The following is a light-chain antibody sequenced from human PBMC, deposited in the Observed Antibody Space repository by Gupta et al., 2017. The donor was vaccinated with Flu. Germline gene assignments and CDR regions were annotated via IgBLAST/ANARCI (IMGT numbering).Light chain of an antibody. Sequence: TLTCSGSRSNIGHDSVSWYHQLPGTAPKLLISDNNKRPSVNLARFSGSKSDTSATLGITGRQTGDDADDYCATWDSSLGVVVFGGGTKLTVL. CDR3: ATWDSSLGVVV. CDR1: RSNIGHDS. J-gene: IGLJ2*01. V-gene: IGLV1-51*01. CDR2: DNN.